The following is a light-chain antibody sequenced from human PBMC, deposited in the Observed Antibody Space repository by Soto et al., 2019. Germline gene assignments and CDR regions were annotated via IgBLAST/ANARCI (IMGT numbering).Light chain of an antibody. CDR1: QSIGNY. Sequence: EIVMTQSPATLSLSPGEGATLSCRASQSIGNYLAWYQQKPGQAPRILIFAASSRATGIPDKFSGSGSGTDFTLTISRLEPDDFAVYYCQHYGSPSWTFGQGTKVDIK. CDR2: AAS. CDR3: QHYGSPSWT. J-gene: IGKJ1*01. V-gene: IGKV3-20*01.